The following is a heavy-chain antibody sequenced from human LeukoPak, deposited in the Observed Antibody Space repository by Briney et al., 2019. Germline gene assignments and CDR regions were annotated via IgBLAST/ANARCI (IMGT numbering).Heavy chain of an antibody. CDR2: IYYSGST. D-gene: IGHD5-18*01. CDR1: GGSISSYY. V-gene: IGHV4-59*01. Sequence: SETLSLTCTVSGGSISSYYWSWIRQPPGKGLEWIGYIYYSGSTNYNPSLKSRVTISVDTSKNQFSLKLSSVTAADTAVYYCARRVGYSYGGIDYWGQGTLVTVS. J-gene: IGHJ4*02. CDR3: ARRVGYSYGGIDY.